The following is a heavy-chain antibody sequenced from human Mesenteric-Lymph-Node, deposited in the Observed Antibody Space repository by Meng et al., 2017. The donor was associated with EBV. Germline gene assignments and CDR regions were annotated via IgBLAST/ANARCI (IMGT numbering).Heavy chain of an antibody. CDR3: ARGSVDNSIGYYLDY. Sequence: QVQLQESGPGLVKPSGXLALTCAVSGDFISSDNWWSWVCQPPGKGLEWIGEIFHSGSTNYNPSLKSRVSMSVDKSKNQFSLKLNSVTSADAAVYYCARGSVDNSIGYYLDYWGQGTLVTVSS. CDR1: GDFISSDNW. CDR2: IFHSGST. D-gene: IGHD5-24*01. J-gene: IGHJ4*02. V-gene: IGHV4-4*02.